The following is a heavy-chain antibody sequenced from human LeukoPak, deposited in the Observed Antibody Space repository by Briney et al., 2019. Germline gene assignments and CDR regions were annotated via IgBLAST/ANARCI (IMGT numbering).Heavy chain of an antibody. CDR1: GFTVSSNY. Sequence: PGGSLRLSCAASGFTVSSNYMSWVRQAPGKGLEWVSVIYSGGSTYYADSVKGRFTISRDNSKNTLYLQMNSLRAEDTAVYYCARDLPSYDYVWGNYRHDAFDIWGQGTMVTVSS. CDR2: IYSGGST. D-gene: IGHD3-16*02. V-gene: IGHV3-53*01. J-gene: IGHJ3*02. CDR3: ARDLPSYDYVWGNYRHDAFDI.